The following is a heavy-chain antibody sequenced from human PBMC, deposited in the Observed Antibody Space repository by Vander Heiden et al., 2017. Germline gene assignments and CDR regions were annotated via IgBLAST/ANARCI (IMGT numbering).Heavy chain of an antibody. J-gene: IGHJ4*02. V-gene: IGHV1-69*01. Sequence: QVQLVQSGAEVKKPGSSVKVSCKASGGTLSSYAIGWVRQAPGQGLEWRGGIIPIFGTANYAQKFQGRVTITADESTSTAYMELSSLRSEDTAVYYCARGRAAAGTLGYWCQGTLVTVSS. CDR1: GGTLSSYA. CDR3: ARGRAAAGTLGY. D-gene: IGHD6-13*01. CDR2: IIPIFGTA.